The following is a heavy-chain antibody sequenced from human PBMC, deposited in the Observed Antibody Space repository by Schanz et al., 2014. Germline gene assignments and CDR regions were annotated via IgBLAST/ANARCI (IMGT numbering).Heavy chain of an antibody. J-gene: IGHJ4*02. D-gene: IGHD3-22*01. CDR2: IYSGIGA. CDR1: GFTFSSYA. CDR3: AKDPSHGDYDYYFDY. Sequence: EVQLLESGGGLVQPGGSLRLSCAASGFTFSSYAMSWVRQAPGKGLEWVSVIYSGIGAYYADSVKDRFTVSRDNSKNTVYLQVTSLRAEDTAVYYCAKDPSHGDYDYYFDYWGQGTLVTVSS. V-gene: IGHV3-23*03.